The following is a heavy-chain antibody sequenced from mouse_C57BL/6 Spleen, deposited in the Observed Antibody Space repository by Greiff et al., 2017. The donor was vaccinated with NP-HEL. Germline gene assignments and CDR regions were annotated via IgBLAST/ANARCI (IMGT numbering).Heavy chain of an antibody. Sequence: EVQLVESGGGLVQPGGSLSLSCAASGFTFTDYYMSWVRQPPGKALEWLGFIRNKANGYTTEYSASVKGRFTISRDNSQSILYLQMNALRAEDSATYYCARYWPSYYAMDYWGQRTSVTVSS. CDR1: GFTFTDYY. CDR2: IRNKANGYTT. CDR3: ARYWPSYYAMDY. J-gene: IGHJ4*01. V-gene: IGHV7-3*01.